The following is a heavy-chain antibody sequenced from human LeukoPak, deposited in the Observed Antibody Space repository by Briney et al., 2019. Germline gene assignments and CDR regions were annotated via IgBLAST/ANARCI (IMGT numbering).Heavy chain of an antibody. Sequence: PGGTLRLSCAASGFTFRDYYMSWIRQAPGKGLEWVSYISDTSRHTKYADSVKGRFTISRDNAKNSLYLEMNSVRAEDTAVYYCARDSPGNWGRDYWGQGTLVTVSS. V-gene: IGHV3-11*05. CDR3: ARDSPGNWGRDY. CDR1: GFTFRDYY. D-gene: IGHD7-27*01. CDR2: ISDTSRHT. J-gene: IGHJ4*02.